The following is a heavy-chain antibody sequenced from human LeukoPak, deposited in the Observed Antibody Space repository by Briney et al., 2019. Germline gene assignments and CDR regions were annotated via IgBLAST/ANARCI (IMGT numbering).Heavy chain of an antibody. J-gene: IGHJ6*03. D-gene: IGHD6-13*01. CDR2: IDHTGST. CDR3: ARGRVSSSSWFSTYYYYFYIDV. CDR1: GDSISMHY. V-gene: IGHV4-59*11. Sequence: SETLCLFCSVTGDSISMHYWSWIRQPPGKGLEYIGYIDHTGSTNYNPSLNSRVTISRDMSKNHFSLELRSVTAADTAVYFCARGRVSSSSWFSTYYYYFYIDVWGKGTTVTVSS.